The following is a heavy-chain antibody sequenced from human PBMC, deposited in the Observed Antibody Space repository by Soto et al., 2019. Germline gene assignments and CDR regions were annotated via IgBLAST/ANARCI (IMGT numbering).Heavy chain of an antibody. V-gene: IGHV1-2*02. J-gene: IGHJ4*02. D-gene: IGHD3-3*01. CDR1: GYTLTGSY. CDR3: ARDRGLYYDFSH. Sequence: PGKVSGTASGYTLTGSYMHSVRQAPGQGLEWMGWINPNSGGTNYAKKFQGRVTMTRETSISTAYMELSRLRSDETALYYCARDRGLYYDFSHWGQGTLVTVSS. CDR2: INPNSGGT.